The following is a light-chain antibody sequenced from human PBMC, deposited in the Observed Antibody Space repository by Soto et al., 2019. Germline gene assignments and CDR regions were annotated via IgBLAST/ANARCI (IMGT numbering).Light chain of an antibody. J-gene: IGLJ3*02. V-gene: IGLV1-47*01. Sequence: HSVLTQPPSVSGTPGQRVTISCSGSNSNIGYNSVYWYQQLPGTAPKLLIYRSHERPSGVPDRFSGSKSGTSASLAISGLRSEDEADYSCATWDDNLSGVVFGGGTKVTVL. CDR1: NSNIGYNS. CDR2: RSH. CDR3: ATWDDNLSGVV.